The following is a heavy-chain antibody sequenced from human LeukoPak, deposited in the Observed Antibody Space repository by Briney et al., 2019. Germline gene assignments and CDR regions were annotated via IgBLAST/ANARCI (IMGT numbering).Heavy chain of an antibody. D-gene: IGHD3-9*01. V-gene: IGHV6-1*01. CDR3: ARDLLTGIGFMDPYYMDV. J-gene: IGHJ6*03. Sequence: SQTLSLTCAISGDSVSSNSAAWNWIRQSPSRGLEWLGRTYYRSKWHNDYAVSVKSRITINPDTSKNQFSLQLNSVTPEDTAVYYCARDLLTGIGFMDPYYMDVWGKGTTVTVSS. CDR1: GDSVSSNSAA. CDR2: TYYRSKWHN.